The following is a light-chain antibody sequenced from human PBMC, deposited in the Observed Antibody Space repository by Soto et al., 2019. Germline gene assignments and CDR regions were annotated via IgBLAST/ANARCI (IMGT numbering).Light chain of an antibody. CDR1: SSDVGSYNL. CDR3: CSYAGSSTLWV. J-gene: IGLJ3*02. V-gene: IGLV2-23*02. Sequence: QSALTQPASVSGSPGQSITISCTGTSSDVGSYNLVSWYQQHPGKAPKLIIYEVSKRPSGVSNRFSGSKSGNTASLTISGRQAEDEADYYCCSYAGSSTLWVFGGGTQLTVL. CDR2: EVS.